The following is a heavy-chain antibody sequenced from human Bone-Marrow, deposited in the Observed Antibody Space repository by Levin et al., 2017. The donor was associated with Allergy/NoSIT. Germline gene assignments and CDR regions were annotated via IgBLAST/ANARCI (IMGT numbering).Heavy chain of an antibody. D-gene: IGHD6-19*01. Sequence: PGGSLRLSCGTSGFTFSTYGMHWVRQAPGQGLEWLAVIWHDGSRKYHADSVKGRFTISRDNSKNTVSLQMNSLRVEDTAVYYCVRDSGLYGLDVWGQGTTVIVSS. V-gene: IGHV3-33*01. CDR2: IWHDGSRK. CDR3: VRDSGLYGLDV. CDR1: GFTFSTYG. J-gene: IGHJ6*02.